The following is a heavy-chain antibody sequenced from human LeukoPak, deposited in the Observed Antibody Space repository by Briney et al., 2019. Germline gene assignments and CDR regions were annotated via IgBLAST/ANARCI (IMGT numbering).Heavy chain of an antibody. CDR3: ARVSGSRNFYFGAFDM. Sequence: SGGSLRLSCAASGFTFSSYAMHWVSQAPGKGLEWVAVISYDGSNKYYADSVKGRFTISRDNSKNTLYLQMNSLRAEDTAVYYCARVSGSRNFYFGAFDMWGQGTVVTVSS. CDR1: GFTFSSYA. D-gene: IGHD3-10*01. J-gene: IGHJ3*02. V-gene: IGHV3-30-3*01. CDR2: ISYDGSNK.